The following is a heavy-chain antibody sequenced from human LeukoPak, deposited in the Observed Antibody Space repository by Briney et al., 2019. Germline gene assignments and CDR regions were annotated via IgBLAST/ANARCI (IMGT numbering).Heavy chain of an antibody. CDR2: ISSSGYI. J-gene: IGHJ4*02. D-gene: IGHD3-22*01. CDR1: GFTFSSYT. V-gene: IGHV3-21*01. CDR3: ARESFSAVVISHFDY. Sequence: GGPLRLSCAASGFTFSSYTMNWVRQAPGKGLEWVSSISSSGYIYYADSVKGRFTISRDDAKNSVYLQMNSLRAEDTAVYYCARESFSAVVISHFDYWGQGTLVTVSS.